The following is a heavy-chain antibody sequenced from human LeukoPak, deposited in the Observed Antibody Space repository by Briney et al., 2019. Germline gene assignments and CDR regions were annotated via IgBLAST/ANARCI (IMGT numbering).Heavy chain of an antibody. CDR2: IRYDGKDK. Sequence: GGSLRLSCAASGFSFSDYGLHWVRQAPGKGLEWVSFIRYDGKDKYYADSVKGRFTISRDNSKHTLYLQMNCLRTEDTAMYYCAKVGGVAIPGGYWGQGTLVTVSS. CDR1: GFSFSDYG. D-gene: IGHD3-3*01. CDR3: AKVGGVAIPGGY. V-gene: IGHV3-30*02. J-gene: IGHJ4*02.